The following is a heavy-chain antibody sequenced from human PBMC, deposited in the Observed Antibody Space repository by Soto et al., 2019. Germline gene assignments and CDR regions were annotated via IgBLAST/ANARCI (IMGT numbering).Heavy chain of an antibody. J-gene: IGHJ1*01. D-gene: IGHD3-22*01. CDR3: ARDVITDSSGYAI. CDR1: GGSISSYY. CDR2: IYYSGST. Sequence: QVQLQESGPGLVKPSETLSLTCTVSGGSISSYYWSWIRQPPGKGLEWIGYIYYSGSTNYNASLKSQGTISGDTAKHQFFLKLSSVTAADTAVYYCARDVITDSSGYAIWGQGTLVTVSS. V-gene: IGHV4-59*01.